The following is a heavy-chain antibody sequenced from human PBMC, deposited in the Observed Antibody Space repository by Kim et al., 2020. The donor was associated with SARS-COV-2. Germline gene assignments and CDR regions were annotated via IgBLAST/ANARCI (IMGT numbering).Heavy chain of an antibody. D-gene: IGHD6-13*01. V-gene: IGHV3-48*02. CDR2: ISSTSTTI. CDR3: ARDPGGSSWGFDY. CDR1: GFTFSTYA. J-gene: IGHJ4*02. Sequence: GGSLRLSCAASGFTFSTYAMNWVRQAPGKGLEWVSYISSTSTTIYYADSVKGRFTISRDNAKNSLYLQMNSLRDEDTAAYYCARDPGGSSWGFDYWGQGTLVTVSS.